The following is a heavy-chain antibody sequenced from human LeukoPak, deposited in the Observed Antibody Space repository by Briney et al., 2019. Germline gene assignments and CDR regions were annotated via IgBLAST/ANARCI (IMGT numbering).Heavy chain of an antibody. CDR3: AREKLSSGFFDY. J-gene: IGHJ4*02. Sequence: PSGTLSLTCAVSGVSISSSNWWSWVRQPPGKGLEWVSAISGNGGKTYYADSVKGRFTISRDNSKSTLYLQMNSLRAEDTAIYYCAREKLSSGFFDYWGQGTLVTVSS. D-gene: IGHD5-12*01. CDR2: ISGNGGKT. V-gene: IGHV3-23*01. CDR1: GVSISSSN.